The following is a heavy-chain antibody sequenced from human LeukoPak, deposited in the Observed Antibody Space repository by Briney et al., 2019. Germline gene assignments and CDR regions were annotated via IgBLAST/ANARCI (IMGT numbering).Heavy chain of an antibody. CDR2: ISSSSSTI. Sequence: GGSLRLSCAASGFTFSSYSMNWVRQAPGKGLEWASYISSSSSTIYYADSVKGRFTISRDNAKNSLYLQMNSLRDEDTAVYYCARSAYSSGWYLESYYYYYGMDVWGQGTTVTVSS. D-gene: IGHD6-19*01. CDR1: GFTFSSYS. CDR3: ARSAYSSGWYLESYYYYYGMDV. J-gene: IGHJ6*02. V-gene: IGHV3-48*02.